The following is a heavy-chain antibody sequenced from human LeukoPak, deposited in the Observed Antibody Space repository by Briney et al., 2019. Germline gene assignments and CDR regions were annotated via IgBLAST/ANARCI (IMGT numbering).Heavy chain of an antibody. CDR2: FSDDEGRT. V-gene: IGHV3-74*01. CDR1: GFTFSSYW. CDR3: AKELTGFDY. Sequence: GGSLRLSCEVSGFTFSSYWIHWVRQAPGKGLVWVSRFSDDEGRTVYADSVKGRFTISKDNAKNTLYLQMNSLRAEDTALYYCAKELTGFDYWGQGTLVTVSS. J-gene: IGHJ4*02.